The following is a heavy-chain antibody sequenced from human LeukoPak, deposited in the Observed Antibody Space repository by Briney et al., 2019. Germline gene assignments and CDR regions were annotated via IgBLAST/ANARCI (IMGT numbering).Heavy chain of an antibody. CDR2: MNPNSGNT. CDR1: GYASTSHD. J-gene: IGHJ6*02. CDR3: ARGYYYYGMDV. Sequence: GASVKVSCKASGYASTSHDINWVRQATGQGLEWMGWMNPNSGNTGYAQKFQGRVTMTRNTSISTAYMELSSLRSEDTAVYYCARGYYYYGMDVWGQGTTVTVSS. V-gene: IGHV1-8*01.